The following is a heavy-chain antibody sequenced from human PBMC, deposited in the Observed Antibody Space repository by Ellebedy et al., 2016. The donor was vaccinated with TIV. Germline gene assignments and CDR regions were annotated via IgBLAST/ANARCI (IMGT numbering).Heavy chain of an antibody. D-gene: IGHD2-2*01. J-gene: IGHJ4*02. CDR3: ARGPATESFTRDY. V-gene: IGHV1-69*05. CDR2: IIPIFGTA. Sequence: SVKVSCXASGGTFSSYAISWVRQAPGQGLEWMGGIIPIFGTANYAQKFQGRVTMTRNTSISTAYMELSSLRSEDTAVYYCARGPATESFTRDYWGQGTLVTVSS. CDR1: GGTFSSYA.